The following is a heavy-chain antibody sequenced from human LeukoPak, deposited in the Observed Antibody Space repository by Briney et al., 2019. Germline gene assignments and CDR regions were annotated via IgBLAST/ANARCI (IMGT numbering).Heavy chain of an antibody. CDR2: IYPGDSDT. V-gene: IGHV5-51*01. J-gene: IGHJ3*02. D-gene: IGHD3-16*01. CDR3: ARLRDYVWGSYPYDAFDI. CDR1: GSWFPSYW. Sequence: GASLQISCQGSGSWFPSYWIGWVRQLPGKGLEWMGIIYPGDSDTRYSPSFQGQVTISADKSISTAYLQWSSLKASDTAMYYCARLRDYVWGSYPYDAFDIWGQGTMVTVSS.